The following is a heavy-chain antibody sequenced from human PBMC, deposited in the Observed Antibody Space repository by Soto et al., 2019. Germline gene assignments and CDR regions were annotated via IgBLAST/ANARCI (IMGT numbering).Heavy chain of an antibody. CDR1: GGTFSSYA. V-gene: IGHV1-69*01. CDR3: ARALPLYYDFWSGYYTSGGVYGMDV. Sequence: QVQLVQSGAEVKKPGSSVKVSCKASGGTFSSYAISWVRQAPGQGLEWMGGIIPIFGTANYAQKFQGRVTITADESTSTAYMGLGSLRSEDTAVYYCARALPLYYDFWSGYYTSGGVYGMDVWGQGTTVTVSS. CDR2: IIPIFGTA. D-gene: IGHD3-3*01. J-gene: IGHJ6*02.